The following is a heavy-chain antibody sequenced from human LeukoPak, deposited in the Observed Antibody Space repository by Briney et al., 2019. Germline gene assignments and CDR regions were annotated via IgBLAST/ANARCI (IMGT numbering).Heavy chain of an antibody. CDR1: GFTFSSYA. J-gene: IGHJ4*02. Sequence: GRSLRLSCAASGFTFSSYAMHWVRQAPGKGLEWVAVISYDGSNKYYADSVKGRFTISRDNSKNTLYLQMNSLRAEDTAVYYCARAGSWRMPPDYWGQGTLVTVSS. CDR2: ISYDGSNK. V-gene: IGHV3-30*04. CDR3: ARAGSWRMPPDY. D-gene: IGHD2-8*01.